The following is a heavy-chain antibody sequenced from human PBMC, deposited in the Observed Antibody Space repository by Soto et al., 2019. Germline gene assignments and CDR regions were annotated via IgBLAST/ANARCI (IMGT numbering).Heavy chain of an antibody. J-gene: IGHJ6*02. V-gene: IGHV1-2*02. Sequence: ASVKVSSKXSGYTFTDYYMHWVRQAPGQGLEWMGWINPNSGGTNYAQKFQGRVTMTRDTSISTAYMELSRLRSDDTAVYYCARKLELRGSYYYYYDMDFWGQGTTVTVSS. CDR2: INPNSGGT. CDR3: ARKLELRGSYYYYYDMDF. D-gene: IGHD1-7*01. CDR1: GYTFTDYY.